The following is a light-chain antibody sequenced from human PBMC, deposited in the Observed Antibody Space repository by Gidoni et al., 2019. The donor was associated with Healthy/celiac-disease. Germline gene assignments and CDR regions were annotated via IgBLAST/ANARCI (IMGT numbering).Light chain of an antibody. CDR3: QQYNNWPPGI. V-gene: IGKV3-15*01. CDR1: QSVSSN. Sequence: EIVMTQSPATLSVSPGERATLSCRASQSVSSNLAWYQQKPGQAPRLLIYGASTRATGIPARFSGSGSGTEFTLTISSLQSEDFAVYYCQQYNNWPPGIFGQXTRLEIK. CDR2: GAS. J-gene: IGKJ5*01.